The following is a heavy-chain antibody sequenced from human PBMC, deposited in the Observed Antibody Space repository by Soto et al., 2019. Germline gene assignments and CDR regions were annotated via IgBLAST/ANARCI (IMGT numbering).Heavy chain of an antibody. CDR1: GFTFSSYA. D-gene: IGHD6-19*01. CDR2: ISGSGHRT. Sequence: EVQLLESGGGLVQPGGSLRLSCAASGFTFSSYAMRWVRQAPVKGLEWVSAISGSGHRTYYAVSVKGRFTISRDNSTYPLYLQLNSLRSEDTAVYYFATLRSGRYFDYLCHGTLVTVSS. CDR3: ATLRSGRYFDY. J-gene: IGHJ4*03. V-gene: IGHV3-23*01.